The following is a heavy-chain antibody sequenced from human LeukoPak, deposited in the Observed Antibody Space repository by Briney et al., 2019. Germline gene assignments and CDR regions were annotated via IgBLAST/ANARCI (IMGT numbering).Heavy chain of an antibody. V-gene: IGHV4-38-2*02. D-gene: IGHD3-10*01. CDR2: IYHSGNT. Sequence: SETLSLTCTVSGYSISSGYYWGWIRQPPGKGLEWIGSIYHSGNTYYNPSLNSPVTISVDTSKKQFSLRLNSVTAADTAVYYCARIWPDLWGRGTLVTVSS. CDR1: GYSISSGYY. CDR3: ARIWPDL. J-gene: IGHJ2*01.